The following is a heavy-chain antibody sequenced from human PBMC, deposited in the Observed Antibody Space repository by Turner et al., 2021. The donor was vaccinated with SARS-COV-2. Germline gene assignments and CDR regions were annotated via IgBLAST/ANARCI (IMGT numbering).Heavy chain of an antibody. CDR3: ARRGAYTSGYPL. CDR1: GGSISTYY. Sequence: QVQLQESGPGLVKPSETLSLTCTISGGSISTYYWSWIRQPPGKGLECIGYIYYNGSSNYNPSLKSRVTISVDTSKIQLSLKLSSVTAADTAVYYCARRGAYTSGYPLWGQGTLVTVSS. J-gene: IGHJ4*02. D-gene: IGHD3-22*01. V-gene: IGHV4-59*08. CDR2: IYYNGSS.